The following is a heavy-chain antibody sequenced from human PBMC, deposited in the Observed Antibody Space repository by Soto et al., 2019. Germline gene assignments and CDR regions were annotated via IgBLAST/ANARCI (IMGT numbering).Heavy chain of an antibody. CDR2: ISGSGGST. CDR3: AKIFEEMVYASFDY. Sequence: LRLSCAASGFTFSSYAMSWVRQAPGKGLEWVSAISGSGGSTYYADSVKGRFTISRDNSKNTLYLQMNSLRAEDTAVYYCAKIFEEMVYASFDYWGQGTLVTVSS. CDR1: GFTFSSYA. V-gene: IGHV3-23*01. J-gene: IGHJ4*02. D-gene: IGHD2-8*01.